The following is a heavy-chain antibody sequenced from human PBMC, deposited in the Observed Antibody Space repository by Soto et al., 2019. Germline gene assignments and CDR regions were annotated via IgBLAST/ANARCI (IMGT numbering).Heavy chain of an antibody. CDR1: GFTFSNYG. J-gene: IGHJ4*02. D-gene: IGHD3-3*01. CDR3: TRDDRFKVVIIFPTTFDY. V-gene: IGHV3-30*03. CDR2: ISYDGTNK. Sequence: PGGSLRLSCAASGFTFSNYGMHWVRQAPGKGLEWVALISYDGTNKYYADSVKGRFTISRDNSKNTLYLQMNSLRAEDTAVYYCTRDDRFKVVIIFPTTFDYWGQGTLVTVSS.